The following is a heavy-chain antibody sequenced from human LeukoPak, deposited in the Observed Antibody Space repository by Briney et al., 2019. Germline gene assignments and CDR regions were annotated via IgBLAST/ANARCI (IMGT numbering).Heavy chain of an antibody. CDR1: GGSISSSSYY. V-gene: IGHV4-39*01. D-gene: IGHD6-25*01. CDR2: IYYSGST. CDR3: ARHRSYSTITAFDY. J-gene: IGHJ4*02. Sequence: SETLSLTCTVSGGSISSSSYYWGWIRQPPGKGLEWIGSIYYSGSTNYNPSLKSRVTISVDTSKNQFSLRLNSVTAADTAVYYCARHRSYSTITAFDYWGRGTLVTVSS.